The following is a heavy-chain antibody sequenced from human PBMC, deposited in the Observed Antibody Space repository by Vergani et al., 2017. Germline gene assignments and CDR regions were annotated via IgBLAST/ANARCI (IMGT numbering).Heavy chain of an antibody. D-gene: IGHD3-10*01. Sequence: QVQLQESGPGLVKPSQTLSLTCTVSGDSINNGNHYWTWIRQSPGKGLEWIGYIYYSGATYYNPSLKARLTMSLDRSKNQFSLKLTSVTAADTAVYYCASRVGSASYYNRGWFDPWGQGTQVTVSS. CDR3: ASRVGSASYYNRGWFDP. CDR2: IYYSGAT. CDR1: GDSINNGNHY. J-gene: IGHJ5*02. V-gene: IGHV4-30-4*08.